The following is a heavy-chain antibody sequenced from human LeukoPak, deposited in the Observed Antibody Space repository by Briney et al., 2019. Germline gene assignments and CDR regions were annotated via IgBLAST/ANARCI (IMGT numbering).Heavy chain of an antibody. D-gene: IGHD6-13*01. CDR1: GFTFTDFA. CDR2: ISASGGST. Sequence: GGSLRLSCAASGFTFTDFAMNWVRQAPGKGLEWVSTISASGGSTYYADSVKGRFTISRDNSKNTLYLQMNSLRAEDTAVYYCAGGSSSHDYWGQGTLVTVSS. V-gene: IGHV3-23*01. CDR3: AGGSSSHDY. J-gene: IGHJ4*02.